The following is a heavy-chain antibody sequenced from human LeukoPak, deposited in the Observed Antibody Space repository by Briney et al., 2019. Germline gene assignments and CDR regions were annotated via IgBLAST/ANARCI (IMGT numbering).Heavy chain of an antibody. V-gene: IGHV4-39*01. Sequence: SETLSHTCTVSGGSISSSSYYWGWIRQPPGKGLEWIGSIYYSGSTDYNPSLKSRVTISADMSKSQFSLKLSSVTAADTAVYYCARVNYYDSSGYYLNYFDYWGQGTLVTVSS. CDR3: ARVNYYDSSGYYLNYFDY. D-gene: IGHD3-22*01. J-gene: IGHJ4*02. CDR2: IYYSGST. CDR1: GGSISSSSYY.